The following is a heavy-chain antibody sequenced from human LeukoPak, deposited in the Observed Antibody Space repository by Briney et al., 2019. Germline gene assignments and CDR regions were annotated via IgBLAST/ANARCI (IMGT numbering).Heavy chain of an antibody. CDR3: ARGLGYSYGYLRNPRTNWFDP. V-gene: IGHV4-39*07. CDR2: IYYSGST. CDR1: GGSISSSSYY. J-gene: IGHJ5*02. Sequence: SETLSLTCTVSGGSISSSSYYWGWIRQPPGKGLEWIGSIYYSGSTYYNPSLKSRVTISVDTSKNQFSLKLSSVTAADTAVYYCARGLGYSYGYLRNPRTNWFDPWGQGTLVTVSS. D-gene: IGHD5-18*01.